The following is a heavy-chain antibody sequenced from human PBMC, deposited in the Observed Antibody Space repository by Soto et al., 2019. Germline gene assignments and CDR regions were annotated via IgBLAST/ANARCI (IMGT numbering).Heavy chain of an antibody. CDR2: IWYDGSNK. V-gene: IGHV3-33*01. Sequence: PGGSLRLSCAASGFTFSSYGMHWVRQAPGKGLEWVAVIWYDGSNKYYADSVKGRFTISRDNSKNTLYLQMNSLRAEDTAVYYCARAGRSYASSFSDPKRMDVWGQGNTVTVSS. CDR1: GFTFSSYG. D-gene: IGHD5-18*01. CDR3: ARAGRSYASSFSDPKRMDV. J-gene: IGHJ6*02.